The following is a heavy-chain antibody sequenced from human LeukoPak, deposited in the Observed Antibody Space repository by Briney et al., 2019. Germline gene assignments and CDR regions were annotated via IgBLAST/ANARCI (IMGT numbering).Heavy chain of an antibody. CDR1: GGSISSGGYY. J-gene: IGHJ5*02. Sequence: SETLSLTCTVSGGSISSGGYYWSWIRQHPGKGLEWFVYIYDSRSTYYNPSLKRRVTISVDTSKNQFSLKLSSVTAAETAVYYCAREGSSTSWVDPWGQGTLVTVSS. CDR3: AREGSSTSWVDP. V-gene: IGHV4-31*03. D-gene: IGHD2-2*01. CDR2: IYDSRST.